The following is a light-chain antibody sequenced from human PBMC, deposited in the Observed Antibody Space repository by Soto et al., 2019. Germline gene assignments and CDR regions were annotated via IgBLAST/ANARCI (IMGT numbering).Light chain of an antibody. CDR1: SSDVGGYNY. V-gene: IGLV2-14*01. J-gene: IGLJ7*01. CDR2: EVS. CDR3: SAYRSSSSVYV. Sequence: QSALTQPASVSGSPGQSITISCTGTSSDVGGYNYVSWYQQHPGKAPKLMIYEVSNRPSGVSNRFSGSKSGNTASLTISGLQAEDEADYYCSAYRSSSSVYVFGSGTQLTVL.